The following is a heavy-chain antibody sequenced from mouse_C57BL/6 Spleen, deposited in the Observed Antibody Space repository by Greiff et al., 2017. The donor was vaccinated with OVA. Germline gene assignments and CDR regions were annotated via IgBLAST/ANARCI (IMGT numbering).Heavy chain of an antibody. V-gene: IGHV1-54*01. CDR3: AREAYYSNFFAY. Sequence: QVQLQQSGAELVRPGTSVKVSCKASGYAFTNYLIEWVKQRPGQGLEWIGVINPGSGGTNYNEKFKGKATLTADKSSSTAYMQLSSLTSEDSAVYFCAREAYYSNFFAYWGQGTLVTVSA. CDR2: INPGSGGT. J-gene: IGHJ3*01. D-gene: IGHD2-5*01. CDR1: GYAFTNYL.